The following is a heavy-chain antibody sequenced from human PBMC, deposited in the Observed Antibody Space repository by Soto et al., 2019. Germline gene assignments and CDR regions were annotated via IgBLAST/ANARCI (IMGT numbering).Heavy chain of an antibody. CDR2: ISYDGSNK. J-gene: IGHJ4*02. CDR3: AKDRPAPLQQRTNFDY. CDR1: GFTFSSYG. V-gene: IGHV3-30*18. D-gene: IGHD6-13*01. Sequence: GGSLRLSCAASGFTFSSYGMHWVRQAPGKGLEWVAVISYDGSNKYYADSVKGRFTISRDNSKNTLYLQMNSLRAEDTAVYYCAKDRPAPLQQRTNFDYWGQGTLVTVSS.